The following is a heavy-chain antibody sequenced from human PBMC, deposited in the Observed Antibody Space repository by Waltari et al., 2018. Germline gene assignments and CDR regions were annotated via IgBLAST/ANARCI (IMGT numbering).Heavy chain of an antibody. CDR3: ASAERRLLRLGELSSEYNFDH. D-gene: IGHD3-16*02. V-gene: IGHV4-4*07. J-gene: IGHJ4*02. CDR2: VYTGGRVLVWIGAVYPGGRT. CDR1: GGPTSYYY. Sequence: QVQLQESGPGLVKPSATLSLTCRVSGGPTSYYYWSWIRQPAGEGLAWNGRVYTGGRVLVWIGAVYPGGRTNYYPPRNSRVTISVDKAQNQVSLTLTSMTAADTAVYYCASAERRLLRLGELSSEYNFDHWGQGTLVTVSS.